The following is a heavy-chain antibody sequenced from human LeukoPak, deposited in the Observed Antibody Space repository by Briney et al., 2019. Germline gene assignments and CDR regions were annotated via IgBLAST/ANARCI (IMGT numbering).Heavy chain of an antibody. CDR3: ARDGYSYGYRFGAFDI. J-gene: IGHJ3*02. D-gene: IGHD5-18*01. Sequence: SETLSLTCTVSGGSISSYYWSWIRQPPGKGLEWIGYIYYSGSTNYNPSLKSRVTISVDTSKNQFSLKLSSVTAADTAVYYCARDGYSYGYRFGAFDIWGQGTMVTVSS. CDR1: GGSISSYY. V-gene: IGHV4-59*12. CDR2: IYYSGST.